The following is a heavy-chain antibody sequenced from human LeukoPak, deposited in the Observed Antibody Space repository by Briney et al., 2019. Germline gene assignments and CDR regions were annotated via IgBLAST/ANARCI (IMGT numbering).Heavy chain of an antibody. V-gene: IGHV3-30-3*01. CDR1: GFTFSSYA. CDR3: ARVNMGMDV. Sequence: GRSLRLSCAASGFTFSSYAMHWVRQAPGKGLERVAVISYDGSNKYYADSVKGRFTISRDNSKNTLYLQMNSLRAEDTAVYYCARVNMGMDVWGQGTTVTVSS. J-gene: IGHJ6*02. CDR2: ISYDGSNK.